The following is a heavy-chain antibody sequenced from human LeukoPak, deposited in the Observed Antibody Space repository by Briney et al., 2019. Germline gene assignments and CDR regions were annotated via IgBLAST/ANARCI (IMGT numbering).Heavy chain of an antibody. Sequence: PSETLSLTCAVYGDSFSGYYWSWIRQPPGKGLEWIGEINHSGSTNYNPSLKSRVTISVDTSKNQFSLKLSSVTAADTAVYYCARGKRGKGLKTYYYDGSGYWPIDYWGQGTLVTVSS. J-gene: IGHJ4*02. CDR1: GDSFSGYY. CDR2: INHSGST. CDR3: ARGKRGKGLKTYYYDGSGYWPIDY. V-gene: IGHV4-34*01. D-gene: IGHD3-22*01.